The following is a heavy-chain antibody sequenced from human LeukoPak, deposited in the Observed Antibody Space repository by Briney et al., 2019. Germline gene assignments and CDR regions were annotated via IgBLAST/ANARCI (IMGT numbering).Heavy chain of an antibody. CDR2: INHSGST. CDR1: GGSFSGYY. CDR3: ARVPPVRSSSSGSDY. J-gene: IGHJ4*02. Sequence: SETLSLTCAVYGGSFSGYYWSWIRQPPGKGLEWIGEINHSGSTNYNPSLKSRVTISVDTSKNQFSLKLSSVTAADTPVYYCARVPPVRSSSSGSDYWGQGTPVTVSS. D-gene: IGHD6-6*01. V-gene: IGHV4-34*01.